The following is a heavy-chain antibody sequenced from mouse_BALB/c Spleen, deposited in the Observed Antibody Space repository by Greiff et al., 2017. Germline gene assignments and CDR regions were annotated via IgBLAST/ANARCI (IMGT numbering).Heavy chain of an antibody. CDR3: ARALDSKATNYYAMDY. CDR2: ISSGGST. V-gene: IGHV5-6-5*01. D-gene: IGHD1-1*01. CDR1: GFTFSSYA. J-gene: IGHJ4*01. Sequence: EVMLVESGGGLVKPGGSLKLSCAASGFTFSSYAMSWVRQTPEKRLEWVASISSGGSTYYPDSVKGRFTISRDNARNILYLQMSSLRSEDTAMYYCARALDSKATNYYAMDYWGQGTSVTVSS.